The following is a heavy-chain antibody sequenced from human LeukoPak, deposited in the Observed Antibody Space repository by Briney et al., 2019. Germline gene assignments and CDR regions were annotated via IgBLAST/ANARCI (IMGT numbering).Heavy chain of an antibody. Sequence: GTLRLSCAASGFTFSSYGMSWVRQPPGKGLEWIGEINHSGSTNYNPSLKSRVTISVDTSKNQFSLKLSSVTAADTAVYYCARGVKGESSGLPRNNNWFDPWGQGTLVTVSS. D-gene: IGHD6-19*01. J-gene: IGHJ5*02. CDR3: ARGVKGESSGLPRNNNWFDP. V-gene: IGHV4-34*01. CDR2: INHSGST. CDR1: GFTFSSYG.